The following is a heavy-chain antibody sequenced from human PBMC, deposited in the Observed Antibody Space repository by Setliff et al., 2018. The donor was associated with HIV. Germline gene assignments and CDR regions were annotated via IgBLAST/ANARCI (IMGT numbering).Heavy chain of an antibody. J-gene: IGHJ6*02. V-gene: IGHV4-59*04. CDR2: IYHNGNT. CDR1: GGSISSYY. D-gene: IGHD2-15*01. CDR3: ARRFRYCSGGSCPRAYYSGLDV. Sequence: SETLSLTCTVSGGSISSYYWSWFRQPPGKGLEWIASIYHNGNTYYNPSLKSRVTMSVDTSKNQFSLKLTSVSAADTAVYYCARRFRYCSGGSCPRAYYSGLDVWGQGTTVTVSS.